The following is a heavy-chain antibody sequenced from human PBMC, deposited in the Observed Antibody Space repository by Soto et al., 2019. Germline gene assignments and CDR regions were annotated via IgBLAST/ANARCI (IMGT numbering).Heavy chain of an antibody. V-gene: IGHV1-18*01. D-gene: IGHD6-13*01. Sequence: QVQLVQSGAEVKKPGSSVRVSCKASGYTFTSYGISWVRQAPGQGLEWMGWISAYNGNTNYAQSLQGRVTMTTDTATTTAYMELRSPKADDTAVYYCARVSASSRAAEPWGQGTLVTVS. CDR2: ISAYNGNT. J-gene: IGHJ4*02. CDR3: ARVSASSRAAEP. CDR1: GYTFTSYG.